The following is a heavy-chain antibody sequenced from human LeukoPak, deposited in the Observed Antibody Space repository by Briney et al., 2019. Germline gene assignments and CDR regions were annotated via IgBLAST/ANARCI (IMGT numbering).Heavy chain of an antibody. CDR1: GGSISSYY. D-gene: IGHD6-13*01. CDR3: ARLRLRSWYPDAFDI. V-gene: IGHV4-59*08. CDR2: IYYSGST. J-gene: IGHJ3*02. Sequence: SETLSLTCTVSGGSISSYYWSWIRQPPGKGLEWIGYIYYSGSTNYNPSLKSRVTISVDTSKNQFSLKLSSVTAADTAVYYCARLRLRSWYPDAFDIWGQGTMVTVSS.